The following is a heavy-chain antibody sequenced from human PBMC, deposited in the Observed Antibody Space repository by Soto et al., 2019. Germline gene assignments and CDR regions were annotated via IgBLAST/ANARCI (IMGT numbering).Heavy chain of an antibody. D-gene: IGHD3-3*01. CDR1: GGSISSGDYY. Sequence: SETLSLTCTVSGGSISSGDYYWSWIRQPPGKGLEWIGYIYYSGSTNYNPSLKSRVTISVDTSKNQFSLKLSSVTAADTAVYYCARESFLEWSDYYYYGMDVWGQGTTVTVSS. CDR2: IYYSGST. CDR3: ARESFLEWSDYYYYGMDV. J-gene: IGHJ6*02. V-gene: IGHV4-61*08.